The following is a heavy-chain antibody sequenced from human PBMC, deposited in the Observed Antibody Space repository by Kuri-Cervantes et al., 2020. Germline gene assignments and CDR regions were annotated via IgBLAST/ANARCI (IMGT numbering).Heavy chain of an antibody. CDR3: ARRGGRRYCSGGSCSGWFDP. Sequence: SVKVCCKPSGGTFSSYAISWVRQAPGQGLEWMGGIIPIFGTANYAQKFQGRVTITTDESTSTAYMELSSLRSEDTAVYYCARRGGRRYCSGGSCSGWFDPWGQGTLVTVSS. CDR2: IIPIFGTA. J-gene: IGHJ5*02. D-gene: IGHD2-15*01. V-gene: IGHV1-69*05. CDR1: GGTFSSYA.